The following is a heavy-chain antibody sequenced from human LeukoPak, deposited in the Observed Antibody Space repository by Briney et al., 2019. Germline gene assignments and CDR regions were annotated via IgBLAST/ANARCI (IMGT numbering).Heavy chain of an antibody. Sequence: ASVKVSCKASGYTFTGYYMHWVRQAPGQGLEWMGIINPSGGSTIYAQKFQDRVTMTRDTSTSTVYMELSSLSSEDTAVYYCARGGEYQLLDDYWGQGTLVTVPS. CDR3: ARGGEYQLLDDY. V-gene: IGHV1-46*01. CDR1: GYTFTGYY. CDR2: INPSGGST. J-gene: IGHJ4*02. D-gene: IGHD2-2*01.